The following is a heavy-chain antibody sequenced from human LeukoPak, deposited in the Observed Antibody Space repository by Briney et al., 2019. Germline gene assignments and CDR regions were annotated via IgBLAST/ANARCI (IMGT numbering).Heavy chain of an antibody. CDR3: ARDFVVGATPLAFDY. D-gene: IGHD1-26*01. CDR1: GYTFTSYY. V-gene: IGHV1-46*01. CDR2: INPSGGST. J-gene: IGHJ4*02. Sequence: ASVKVSCKASGYTFTSYYIHWVRQAPGQGLEWMGIINPSGGSTNYAQKFQGRVTMTRDTSTSTVYMDLSSLRSEDTAVYYCARDFVVGATPLAFDYWGQGTLVTVSS.